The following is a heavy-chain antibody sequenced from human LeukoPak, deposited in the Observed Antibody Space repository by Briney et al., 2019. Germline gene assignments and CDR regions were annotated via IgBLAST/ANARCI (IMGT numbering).Heavy chain of an antibody. Sequence: ASVKVSCKASGYTFTGYYMHWVGQAPGQGGEWMGWINPNSGGTNYAQKFQGRVTMTRDPSISTAYMELSRLRSDDTAVYYCARGPPIAVAHFDYWGQGTLVTVSS. CDR3: ARGPPIAVAHFDY. CDR1: GYTFTGYY. V-gene: IGHV1-2*02. CDR2: INPNSGGT. J-gene: IGHJ4*02. D-gene: IGHD6-19*01.